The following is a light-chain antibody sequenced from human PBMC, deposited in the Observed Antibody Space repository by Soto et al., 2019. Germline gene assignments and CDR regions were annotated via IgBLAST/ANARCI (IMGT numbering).Light chain of an antibody. CDR3: QQYNNWPPYT. J-gene: IGKJ2*01. Sequence: EIVLPQSATTLSLPPVSRATLSCRPSQSVSSYLAWYQQKPGQAPRLLIYGASTRATGIPARFSGSGSGTEFTLTISSLQAEDFAVYYCQQYNNWPPYTVGQGTKVDIK. CDR2: GAS. CDR1: QSVSSY. V-gene: IGKV3-15*01.